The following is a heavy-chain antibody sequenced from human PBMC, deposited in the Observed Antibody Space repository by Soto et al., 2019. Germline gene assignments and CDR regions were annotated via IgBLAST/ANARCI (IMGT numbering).Heavy chain of an antibody. Sequence: QVQLVQSGAEVKKPGASVKVSCKASGYTFTSYGISWVRQAPGQGLEWMGWISAYNGNTKNAQKFQGRVTMTTDTSTSTASRELRSLRSDDTAVYYCAREPNYFDYWGQGTLVTVSS. J-gene: IGHJ4*02. CDR2: ISAYNGNT. V-gene: IGHV1-18*01. CDR1: GYTFTSYG. CDR3: AREPNYFDY.